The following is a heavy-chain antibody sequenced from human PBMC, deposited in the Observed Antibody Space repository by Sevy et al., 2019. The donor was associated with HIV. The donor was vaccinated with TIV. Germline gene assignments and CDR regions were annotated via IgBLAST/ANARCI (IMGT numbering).Heavy chain of an antibody. CDR3: ARWGDYYDSSGYHAGDAFDI. CDR2: IYYSGST. Sequence: SQTLSLTCTVSGGSISSYYWSWIRQPPGKGLEWIGYIYYSGSTNYNPSLRSRVTISVDTSKNQFSLKLSSVTAADTAGYYCARWGDYYDSSGYHAGDAFDIWGQGTMVTVSS. CDR1: GGSISSYY. J-gene: IGHJ3*02. D-gene: IGHD3-22*01. V-gene: IGHV4-59*01.